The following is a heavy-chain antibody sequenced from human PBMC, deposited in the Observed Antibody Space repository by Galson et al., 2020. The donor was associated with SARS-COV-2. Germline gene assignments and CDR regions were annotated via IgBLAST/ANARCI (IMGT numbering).Heavy chain of an antibody. CDR1: GASISRYY. CDR3: ASDGSGGWVYFDY. Sequence: SETLSLTCTVSGASISRYYWSWIRQHPGKGLEWIGYIHHRGSTNSNPSLKSRVTISGDTSKNQFSLKLTSVTAADTAVYYCASDGSGGWVYFDYWGQGALVTVSS. D-gene: IGHD6-19*01. CDR2: IHHRGST. V-gene: IGHV4-59*01. J-gene: IGHJ4*02.